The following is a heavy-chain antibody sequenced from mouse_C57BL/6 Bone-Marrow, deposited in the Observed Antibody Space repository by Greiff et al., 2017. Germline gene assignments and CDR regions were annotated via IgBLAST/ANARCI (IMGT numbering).Heavy chain of an antibody. V-gene: IGHV2-4*01. J-gene: IGHJ4*01. CDR1: GFSLTSYG. CDR3: AKIADYAMDY. Sequence: VMLVESGPGLVQPSQSLSITCPVSGFSLTSYGVHWVRQPPGKGLEWLGVIWSGGSTDYNAAFISRLSISKDNSKSQVFFKMNSLQADDTAIYYCAKIADYAMDYWGQGTSVTVSS. CDR2: IWSGGST.